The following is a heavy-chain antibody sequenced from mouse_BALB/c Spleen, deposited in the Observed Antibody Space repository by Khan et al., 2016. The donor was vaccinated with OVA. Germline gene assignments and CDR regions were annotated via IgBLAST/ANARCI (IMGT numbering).Heavy chain of an antibody. CDR3: TRGAYNGLFAY. V-gene: IGHV14-3*02. CDR2: IDPANGNV. D-gene: IGHD2-10*01. J-gene: IGHJ3*01. CDR1: GFNIKDTY. Sequence: VQLQQPGAEFVKPGASVKLSCTASGFNIKDTYMHWINQRPQQGLVWIGRIDPANGNVKYDPNFQDKATIAADASSNTAYLQLSSPTSADTAVYYCTRGAYNGLFAYWGQGTLVTVSA.